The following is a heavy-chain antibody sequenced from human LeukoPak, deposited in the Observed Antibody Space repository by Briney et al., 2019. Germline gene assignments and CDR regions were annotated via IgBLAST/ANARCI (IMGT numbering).Heavy chain of an antibody. Sequence: PSETLSLTCTVSGGSISSSSYYWGWIRQPPGKGLEWIGSIYYSGSTYYNPSLKSRVTISVDTSKNQFSLKLSSVTAADTAVYYCAGHDYSKYLRSGFDPWGQGTLVTVSS. D-gene: IGHD4-11*01. CDR2: IYYSGST. V-gene: IGHV4-39*01. J-gene: IGHJ5*02. CDR1: GGSISSSSYY. CDR3: AGHDYSKYLRSGFDP.